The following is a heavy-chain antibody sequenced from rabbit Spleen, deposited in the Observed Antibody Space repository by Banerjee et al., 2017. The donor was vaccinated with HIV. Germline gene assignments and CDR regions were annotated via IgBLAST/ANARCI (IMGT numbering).Heavy chain of an antibody. D-gene: IGHD8-1*01. CDR3: ARDTGSSFSSYGMDL. V-gene: IGHV1S40*01. CDR1: GFSFSAGYY. CDR2: IHAGSSSGFT. Sequence: QSLEESGGDLVKPGASLTLTCTASGFSFSAGYYMCWVRQAPGKGLEWIACIHAGSSSGFTYSATWAKGRFTCSKTSSTTVTLQMTSLTVADTATYFCARDTGSSFSSYGMDLWGPGTLVTVS. J-gene: IGHJ6*01.